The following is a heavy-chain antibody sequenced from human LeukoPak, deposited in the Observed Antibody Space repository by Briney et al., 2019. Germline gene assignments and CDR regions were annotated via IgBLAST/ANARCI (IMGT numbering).Heavy chain of an antibody. CDR3: AKDHTRPYCSGGSCYPDAFDI. CDR2: IKQDGRET. V-gene: IGHV3-7*03. J-gene: IGHJ3*02. Sequence: GGSLRLSCAASGFTVSSNYMTWVRQAPGKGLEWVANIKQDGRETNYVDSVKGRFTISRDNAQNSLYLQMNSLRAEDTAVYYCAKDHTRPYCSGGSCYPDAFDIWGQGTMVTVSS. D-gene: IGHD2-15*01. CDR1: GFTVSSNY.